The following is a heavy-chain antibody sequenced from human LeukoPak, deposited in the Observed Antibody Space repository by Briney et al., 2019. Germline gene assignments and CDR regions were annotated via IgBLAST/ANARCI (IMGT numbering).Heavy chain of an antibody. V-gene: IGHV5-51*01. CDR1: GYSFTTYW. CDR3: ARAMTMVRYFDF. D-gene: IGHD3-10*01. J-gene: IGHJ4*02. Sequence: GESLKISCEASGYSFTTYWIGWVRQMPGKGLKWMGIIYPGDSATRYSPSFQGQVTISADKSISTAYLQWSSLKASDTAMYYCARAMTMVRYFDFWGQGILVTVSS. CDR2: IYPGDSAT.